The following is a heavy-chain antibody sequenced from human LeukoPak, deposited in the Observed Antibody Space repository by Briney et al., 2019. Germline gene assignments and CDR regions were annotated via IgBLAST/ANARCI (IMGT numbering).Heavy chain of an antibody. CDR1: GYSFTNYW. CDR3: ARRGNQGGYSYGLDY. J-gene: IGHJ4*02. Sequence: NPGESLKISCKVSGYSFTNYWIAWVRQMPGKGLEWMGIIYPGDFDTKYSPSFQGQATISADRSITTAYLQWSSLKASDTAMYYCARRGNQGGYSYGLDYWGQGTLVTVSS. D-gene: IGHD5-18*01. V-gene: IGHV5-51*01. CDR2: IYPGDFDT.